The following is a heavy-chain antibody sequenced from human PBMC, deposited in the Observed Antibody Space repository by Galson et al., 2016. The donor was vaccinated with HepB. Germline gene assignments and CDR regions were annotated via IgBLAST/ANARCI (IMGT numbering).Heavy chain of an antibody. Sequence: SATLSPTCTVSDVSINSGSYFWGWIRQPPGKGLEWIGSTHWTRTSYSQPTLQSRVTDSLATPKSKFSPTLSSVTAADTAVYYCPRQNYIHWFDTWGQGALVTVSS. J-gene: IGHJ5*02. CDR3: PRQNYIHWFDT. CDR2: THWTRTS. CDR1: DVSINSGSYF. V-gene: IGHV4-39*01. D-gene: IGHD1-7*01.